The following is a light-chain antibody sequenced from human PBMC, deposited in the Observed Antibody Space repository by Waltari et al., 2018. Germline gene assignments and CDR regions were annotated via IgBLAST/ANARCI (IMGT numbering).Light chain of an antibody. CDR3: AAWDDSLNGRWV. CDR2: RSG. V-gene: IGLV1-44*01. Sequence: QSVLTQPPSASGTPGQGVTISCSGGASNIGTNVVNWYQQVPGKAPKLLIYRSGRRPAGVPDRFSGSKSGSSASLAISGLQAEDEADYYCAAWDDSLNGRWVFGGGTKVTVL. CDR1: ASNIGTNV. J-gene: IGLJ3*02.